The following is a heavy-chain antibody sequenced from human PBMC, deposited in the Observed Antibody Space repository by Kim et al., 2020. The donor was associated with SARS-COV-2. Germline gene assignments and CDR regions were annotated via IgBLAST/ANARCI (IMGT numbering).Heavy chain of an antibody. CDR1: GGSVSSGSYY. J-gene: IGHJ6*01. D-gene: IGHD1-26*01. Sequence: SETLSLTCTVSGGSVSSGSYYWSWIRQPPGKGLEWIGYIYYSGSTNYNPSLKSRVTISVDTSKNQFSLKLSSVTAADTAVYYCARDKRELLGYYGMDVWG. CDR2: IYYSGST. V-gene: IGHV4-61*01. CDR3: ARDKRELLGYYGMDV.